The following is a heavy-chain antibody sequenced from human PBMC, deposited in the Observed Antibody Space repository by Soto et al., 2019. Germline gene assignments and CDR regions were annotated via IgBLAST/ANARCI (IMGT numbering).Heavy chain of an antibody. CDR3: VAGQYFFDY. CDR1: GFSFSSYG. V-gene: IGHV3-30*03. J-gene: IGHJ4*02. CDR2: ISYDGSNK. D-gene: IGHD6-19*01. Sequence: GGSLRLSCAASGFSFSSYGMQWVRQAPGKGPEWVAVISYDGSNKYYADSVKDRFTISRDNSKKTLYLQMNSLRADDTAVYYCVAGQYFFDYCGQGTLVTVSS.